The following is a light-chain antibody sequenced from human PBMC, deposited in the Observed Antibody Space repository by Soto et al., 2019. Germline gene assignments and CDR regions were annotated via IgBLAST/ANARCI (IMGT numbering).Light chain of an antibody. V-gene: IGLV1-44*01. CDR3: AAWDDSLTGYV. Sequence: QSVLPQPPSASGTPGQRVTISCSGSNSNIGRNIVNWYQHLPGTAPKLFIHTNNQRPSGVPARFSGSKSGTSASLAISGLQSEDEAEYYCAAWDDSLTGYVFGNGTKVTAL. CDR1: NSNIGRNI. CDR2: TNN. J-gene: IGLJ1*01.